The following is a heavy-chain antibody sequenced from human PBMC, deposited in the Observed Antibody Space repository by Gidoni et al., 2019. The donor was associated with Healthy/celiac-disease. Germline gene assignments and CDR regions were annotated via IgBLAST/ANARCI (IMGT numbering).Heavy chain of an antibody. CDR3: ARARSGMYFDY. J-gene: IGHJ4*02. D-gene: IGHD6-25*01. Sequence: EVQLVESGGGLVQPGGSLRLSGAASGFTFSCYWMSWVSQAPGKGLEWVDNIKQDGSEKYYVDSVKGRFTISRDNAKNSLYLQMNSLRAEDTAVYYCARARSGMYFDYWGQGTLVTVSS. CDR1: GFTFSCYW. V-gene: IGHV3-7*03. CDR2: IKQDGSEK.